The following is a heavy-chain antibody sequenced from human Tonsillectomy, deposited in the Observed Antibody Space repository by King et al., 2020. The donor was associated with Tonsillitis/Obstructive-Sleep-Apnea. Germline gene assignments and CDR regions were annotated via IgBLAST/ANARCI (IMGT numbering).Heavy chain of an antibody. D-gene: IGHD6-19*01. CDR2: ISSSSSTI. J-gene: IGHJ4*02. CDR3: ARDMAVAGPAENY. Sequence: QLVQSGGGLVQPGGSLRLSCAASGFTFSSYSMNWVRQAPGKGLEWVSYISSSSSTIYYADFVKGRFTISRDNAKNALYLQMNSLRDEETDVYYCARDMAVAGPAENYWGQGTLVTVSS. V-gene: IGHV3-48*02. CDR1: GFTFSSYS.